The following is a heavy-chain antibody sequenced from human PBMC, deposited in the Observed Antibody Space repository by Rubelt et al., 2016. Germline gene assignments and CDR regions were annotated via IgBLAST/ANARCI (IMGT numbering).Heavy chain of an antibody. V-gene: IGHV4-59*01. CDR3: ARDLRYSGSRPY. Sequence: QVQLQESGPGLVKPSETLSLTCTVSGGSISNYYWSWIRQPPGKGLEWIGNIYYSGSTNYNPSLKSRVTISVDTSKNQFSLKRSVVTAAETAVYYWARDLRYSGSRPYWGRGALVTVSS. D-gene: IGHD6-13*01. CDR2: IYYSGST. CDR1: GGSISNYY. J-gene: IGHJ4*02.